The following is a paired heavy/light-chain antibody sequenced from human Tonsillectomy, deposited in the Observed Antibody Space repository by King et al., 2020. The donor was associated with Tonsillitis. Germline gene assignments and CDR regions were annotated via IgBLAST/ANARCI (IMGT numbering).Light chain of an antibody. CDR1: QSISSW. CDR3: QQYNGYSRT. V-gene: IGKV1-5*03. J-gene: IGKJ1*01. CDR2: KAS. Sequence: DIQMTQSPSTLSASVGDRVTITCRASQSISSWLAWYQQKPGKAPKLLIYKASSLESGVPSRFSGSGSGTEFTLTISSLQPDDFATYYCQQYNGYSRTFGQGTKVEIK.
Heavy chain of an antibody. CDR2: IYHSGTT. D-gene: IGHD3-10*01. J-gene: IGHJ4*02. V-gene: IGHV4-4*02. CDR3: ARGKVWGSGTYEGLDY. Sequence: QVQLQESGPGLVKPSGTLSLTCAVSGGSISSSNWWSWVRQPPGKGLEWIGEIYHSGTTNYNPSLKSRVTISVDKSKNQFSLNLNSLTAADTAVYFCARGKVWGSGTYEGLDYWGQGTLVTVSS. CDR1: GGSISSSNW.